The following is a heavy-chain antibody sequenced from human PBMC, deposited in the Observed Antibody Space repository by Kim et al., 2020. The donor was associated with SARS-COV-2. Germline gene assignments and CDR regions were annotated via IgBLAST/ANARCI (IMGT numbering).Heavy chain of an antibody. D-gene: IGHD3-9*01. Sequence: ASVKVSCKASGYTFTSYAMHWVRQAPGQRLEWMGWINAGNGNTKYSQKFQGRVTITRDTSASTAYMELSSLRSEDTAVYYCARDHHYDILTGYFPDFDYWGQGTLVTVSS. CDR2: INAGNGNT. CDR1: GYTFTSYA. V-gene: IGHV1-3*01. CDR3: ARDHHYDILTGYFPDFDY. J-gene: IGHJ4*02.